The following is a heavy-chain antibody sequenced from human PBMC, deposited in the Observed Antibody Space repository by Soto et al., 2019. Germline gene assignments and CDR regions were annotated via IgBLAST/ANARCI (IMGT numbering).Heavy chain of an antibody. CDR3: SNHRGASGSFYYGLEV. CDR2: IKSKGSGETT. D-gene: IGHD3-10*01. CDR1: GFSFTAAW. J-gene: IGHJ6*01. V-gene: IGHV3-15*07. Sequence: QLVESGGGLVTPGKSVRLSCVGSGFSFTAAWMNWVRRAPGTGLEWVGRIKSKGSGETTDYSASVKGRFTISRDDSKNTVYLQMYSLKTEDTAVYYCSNHRGASGSFYYGLEVWGQGSTVTVTS.